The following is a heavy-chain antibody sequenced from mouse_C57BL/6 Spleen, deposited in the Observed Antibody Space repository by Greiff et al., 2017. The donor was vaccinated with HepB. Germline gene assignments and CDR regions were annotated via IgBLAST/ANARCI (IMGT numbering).Heavy chain of an antibody. V-gene: IGHV5-6*01. Sequence: EVQRVESGGDLVKPGGSLKLSCAASGFTFSSYGMSWVRQTPDKRLEWVATISSGGSYTYYPDSVKGRFTISRDNAKNTLYLQMSSLKSEDTAMYYCARLGPNYYGSSSYAMDYWGQGTSVTVSS. J-gene: IGHJ4*01. CDR1: GFTFSSYG. D-gene: IGHD1-1*01. CDR3: ARLGPNYYGSSSYAMDY. CDR2: ISSGGSYT.